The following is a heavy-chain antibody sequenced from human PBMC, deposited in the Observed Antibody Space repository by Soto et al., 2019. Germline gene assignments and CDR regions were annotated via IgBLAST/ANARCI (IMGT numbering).Heavy chain of an antibody. CDR1: GGSISSGGYY. CDR2: IYHSGST. D-gene: IGHD6-25*01. Sequence: QVQLQESGPGLVKPSQTLSLTCTVSGGSISSGGYYWSWIRQLPGKGLEWIGYIYHSGSTYYNPSLKSRVTISVDTSKNQFSLKVSSVTAADTAVYYCAREAAGILNWFDPWGQGTLVTVSS. J-gene: IGHJ5*02. V-gene: IGHV4-31*03. CDR3: AREAAGILNWFDP.